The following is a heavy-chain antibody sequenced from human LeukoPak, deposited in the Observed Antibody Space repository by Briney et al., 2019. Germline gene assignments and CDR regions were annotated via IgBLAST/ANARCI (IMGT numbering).Heavy chain of an antibody. Sequence: GGSLRLSCAASGFSVSGNYMSWVRQAPGKGLEWVSAIYSGGATYYTDSVKGRFTMSRHTSKNTLDLQMNSLRVEDTAVYYCARWKMEGIVVDVFDIWGQETRVTVSS. CDR2: IYSGGAT. V-gene: IGHV3-53*04. CDR3: ARWKMEGIVVDVFDI. D-gene: IGHD3-22*01. CDR1: GFSVSGNY. J-gene: IGHJ3*02.